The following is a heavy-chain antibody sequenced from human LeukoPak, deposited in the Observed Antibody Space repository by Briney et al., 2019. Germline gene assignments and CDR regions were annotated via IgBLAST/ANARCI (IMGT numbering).Heavy chain of an antibody. J-gene: IGHJ6*02. Sequence: GRSLRLSCAASGFIFDDHGMHWVRQAPGKGLEWVSLISWDGGSTYYADSVKGRFTISRDNSKNSLYLQMNSLRTEDTALYYCAKGYVSGGLYYYGMDVWGQGTTVTVSS. V-gene: IGHV3-43*01. D-gene: IGHD3-16*01. CDR2: ISWDGGST. CDR3: AKGYVSGGLYYYGMDV. CDR1: GFIFDDHG.